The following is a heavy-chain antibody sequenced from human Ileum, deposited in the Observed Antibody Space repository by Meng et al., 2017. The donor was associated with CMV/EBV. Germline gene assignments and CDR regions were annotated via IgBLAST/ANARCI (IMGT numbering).Heavy chain of an antibody. V-gene: IGHV4-61*03. CDR2: IYYNVNT. CDR3: ARGTWAAAPSDY. D-gene: IGHD1-1*01. CDR1: GGSVSSGSYY. Sequence: CAVSGGSVSSGSYYWSWLRHPPGKGLEFIGYIYYNVNTNYNPSLMRRVTISLDTSQNHFSLKLTSVTAADTAVYYCARGTWAAAPSDYWGQGFLVTVSS. J-gene: IGHJ4*02.